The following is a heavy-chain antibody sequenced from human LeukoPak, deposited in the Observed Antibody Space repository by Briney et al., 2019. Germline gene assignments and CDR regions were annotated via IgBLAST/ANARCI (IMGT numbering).Heavy chain of an antibody. J-gene: IGHJ4*02. CDR3: ASRIVGATNGY. V-gene: IGHV3-30*03. CDR1: GFTFSSYG. CDR2: ISHDAKST. Sequence: GRSLRLSCATSGFTFSSYGMHWVRQVPGKGLEWVTVISHDAKSTYHVDSVKGRFTISRDNSKNTLYLQMNSLRAEDTAVYYCASRIVGATNGYWGQGTLVTVSS. D-gene: IGHD1-26*01.